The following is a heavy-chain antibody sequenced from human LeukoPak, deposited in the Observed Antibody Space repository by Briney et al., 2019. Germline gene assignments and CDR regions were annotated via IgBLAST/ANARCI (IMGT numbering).Heavy chain of an antibody. CDR1: GFTFSSYW. CDR3: ARDRIKGATVTTLGY. J-gene: IGHJ4*02. CDR2: IKQDGSEK. D-gene: IGHD4-17*01. V-gene: IGHV3-7*01. Sequence: GGSLRLSCAASGFTFSSYWMSWVRQAPGKGLEWVANIKQDGSEKYYVDSVKGRFTISRDNAKNSLYLQMNSLRAEDTAAYYCARDRIKGATVTTLGYWGQGTLVTVSS.